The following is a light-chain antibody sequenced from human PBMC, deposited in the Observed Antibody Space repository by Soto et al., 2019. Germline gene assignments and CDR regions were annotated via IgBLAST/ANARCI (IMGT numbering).Light chain of an antibody. CDR2: EAS. Sequence: DIQMTQSPSTLSASVGDRVTITCRASQSISSWLAWYQQKPGKAPKLLIHEASRLESGVPSRFSGSDSGTEFTLTISGLHPYDFATYYCQQYTNFPLTFGGGTTVEIK. J-gene: IGKJ4*01. V-gene: IGKV1-5*01. CDR1: QSISSW. CDR3: QQYTNFPLT.